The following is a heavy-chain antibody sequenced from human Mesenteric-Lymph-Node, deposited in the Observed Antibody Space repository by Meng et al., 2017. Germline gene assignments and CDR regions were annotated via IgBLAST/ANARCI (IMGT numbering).Heavy chain of an antibody. J-gene: IGHJ1*01. CDR3: ARVEGYSSSWYMSEYFQH. CDR1: GGSISSYY. D-gene: IGHD6-13*01. CDR2: IYYSGST. Sequence: GSLRLSCTVSGGSISSYYWSWIRQPPGKGLEWIGYIYYSGSTNYNPSLKSRVTISVDTSKNQFSLKLSSVTAADTAVYYCARVEGYSSSWYMSEYFQHWGQGTLVTVSS. V-gene: IGHV4-59*01.